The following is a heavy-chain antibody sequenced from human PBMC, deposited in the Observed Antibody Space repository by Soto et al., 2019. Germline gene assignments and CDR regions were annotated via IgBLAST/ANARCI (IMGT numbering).Heavy chain of an antibody. V-gene: IGHV3-23*01. Sequence: VQLLESGGALLQPGGSLRLSCAASGFTFSSYAMNWVRQTPGKGLQWVSAISGSGENTYYADSVKGRFTISRDNSKNFLYPHMNGLTVEDTAMYYCAKEPTAVDPRDLFGGNPPADYWGQGTLVTVSS. CDR1: GFTFSSYA. D-gene: IGHD2-15*01. J-gene: IGHJ4*02. CDR3: AKEPTAVDPRDLFGGNPPADY. CDR2: ISGSGENT.